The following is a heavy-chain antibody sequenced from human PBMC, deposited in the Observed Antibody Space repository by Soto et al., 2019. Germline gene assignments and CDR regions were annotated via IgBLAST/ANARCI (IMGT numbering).Heavy chain of an antibody. Sequence: SETLSLTCAVYGGSFSGYYWSWIRQPPGKGLEWIGEINHSGSTNYSPSLKSRVTISVDTSKNQFSLKLSSVTAADTAVYYCAREHITIFGVVIIPNNWFDPWGQGTLVTVSS. CDR1: GGSFSGYY. CDR3: AREHITIFGVVIIPNNWFDP. J-gene: IGHJ5*02. V-gene: IGHV4-34*01. D-gene: IGHD3-3*01. CDR2: INHSGST.